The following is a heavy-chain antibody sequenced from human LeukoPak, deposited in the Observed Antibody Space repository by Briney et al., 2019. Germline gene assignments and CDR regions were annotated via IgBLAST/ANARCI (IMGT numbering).Heavy chain of an antibody. CDR3: ARGGLAHLHY. Sequence: ASVKVSCKASGYTFTSYVMPCVRQAPGQRLEWMGWINAGNGKTKYSQKFQGRVTITRDTSASTAYMELSSLRSEDTAVYYCARGGLAHLHYWGQGTLVTVSS. CDR1: GYTFTSYV. V-gene: IGHV1-3*01. D-gene: IGHD5-12*01. CDR2: INAGNGKT. J-gene: IGHJ4*02.